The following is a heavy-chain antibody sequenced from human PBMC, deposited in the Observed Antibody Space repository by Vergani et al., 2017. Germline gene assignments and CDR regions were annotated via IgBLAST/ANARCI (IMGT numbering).Heavy chain of an antibody. J-gene: IGHJ6*02. CDR3: ARDIGLAVAGSLYWGSYYYYGMDV. D-gene: IGHD6-19*01. V-gene: IGHV4-59*01. CDR1: GGPISSYY. Sequence: QVQLQESGPGLVKPSETLSLTCTVPGGPISSYYWSWIRQPPGKGLEWIGYIYYSGSTNYNPSLKSRVTISVDTSKNQFSLKLSSVTAAETAVYYCARDIGLAVAGSLYWGSYYYYGMDVWGQGTTVTVSS. CDR2: IYYSGST.